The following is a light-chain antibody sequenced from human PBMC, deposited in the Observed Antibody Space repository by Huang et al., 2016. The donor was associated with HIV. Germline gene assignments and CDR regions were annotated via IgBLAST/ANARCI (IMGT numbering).Light chain of an antibody. CDR1: QSVSTK. CDR2: GAS. Sequence: EVVMTQSPATLSVSPGERATLSCRASQSVSTKLAWYQHKPGQAPRLLMYGASTRATGIPARFGGSGSGTEFTLTISSLQSEDFAVYYCQHYNNWPPFTFGPGTKVDIK. CDR3: QHYNNWPPFT. V-gene: IGKV3-15*01. J-gene: IGKJ3*01.